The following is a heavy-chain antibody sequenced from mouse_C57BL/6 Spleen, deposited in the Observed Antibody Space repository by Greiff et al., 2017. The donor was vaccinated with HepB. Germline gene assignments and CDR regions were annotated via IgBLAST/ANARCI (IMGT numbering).Heavy chain of an antibody. D-gene: IGHD3-2*02. V-gene: IGHV1-15*01. CDR1: GYTFTDYE. Sequence: VQLQQSGAELVRPGASVTLSCKASGYTFTDYEMHWVKQTPVHGLEWIGAIDPETGGTAYNQKFTGKAILTADKSTSTAYMERRIRTSEDSAVYYCTRGGDSSGYYWGQGTTLTVSS. J-gene: IGHJ2*01. CDR2: IDPETGGT. CDR3: TRGGDSSGYY.